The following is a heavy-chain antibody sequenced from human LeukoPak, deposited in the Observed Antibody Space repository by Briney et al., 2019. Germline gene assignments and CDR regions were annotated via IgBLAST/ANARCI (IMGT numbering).Heavy chain of an antibody. V-gene: IGHV3-33*01. CDR1: GFTFNNYC. CDR2: IWYDGSNK. Sequence: GRSLRLSCAAYGFTFNNYCMHWVRQAPGKGLEWVAVIWYDGSNKYYADSVKGRFTISRDNSKNMLYLQMNSLRAEDTAVYYCARGNVGIGYYCYFDLWGHGTLVTVSS. D-gene: IGHD6-13*01. J-gene: IGHJ2*01. CDR3: ARGNVGIGYYCYFDL.